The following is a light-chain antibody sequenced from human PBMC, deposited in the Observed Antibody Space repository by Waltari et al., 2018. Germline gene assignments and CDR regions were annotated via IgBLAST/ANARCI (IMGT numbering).Light chain of an antibody. CDR1: QSLGNW. CDR3: QQYNTYPLT. V-gene: IGKV1-5*03. J-gene: IGKJ4*02. Sequence: DIQMTQAPSTLSASVGDRVTIPCRGSQSLGNWLAWYQQKPGKAPKLLLYGASNLESGVPSRFSGSGSGTEVTLTISSLQYDDFATYYCQQYNTYPLTFGGGTKVEI. CDR2: GAS.